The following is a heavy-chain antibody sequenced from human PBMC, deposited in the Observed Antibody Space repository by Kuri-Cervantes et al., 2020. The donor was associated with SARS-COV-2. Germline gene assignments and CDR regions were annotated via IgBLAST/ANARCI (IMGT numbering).Heavy chain of an antibody. D-gene: IGHD2-15*01. CDR3: TRAGDIVVVPYYGMDV. Sequence: ASVKVSCKASGYTFINYYMHWVRQAPGQGLEWMGMINPAGGDTNYAQKFQGRVTMTRDTSTRTVCMELTSLRSEGTAIYYCTRAGDIVVVPYYGMDVWGQGTTVTVSS. CDR1: GYTFINYY. V-gene: IGHV1-46*03. J-gene: IGHJ6*02. CDR2: INPAGGDT.